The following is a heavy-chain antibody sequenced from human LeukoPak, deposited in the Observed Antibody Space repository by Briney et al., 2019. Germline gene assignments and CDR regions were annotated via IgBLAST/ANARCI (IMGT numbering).Heavy chain of an antibody. CDR1: DTSISNNW. V-gene: IGHV3-23*01. D-gene: IGHD2-2*01. CDR2: ISGSGRST. Sequence: ETLSLTCDVSDTSISNNWWSWVRQAPGKGLEWVSAISGSGRSTYYADSVKGRFTISRDNSKNTLYLQMNSLRAEDTAIYYCAKDFPLLEYCTSTSCPSFDYWGQGTLVTVSS. J-gene: IGHJ4*02. CDR3: AKDFPLLEYCTSTSCPSFDY.